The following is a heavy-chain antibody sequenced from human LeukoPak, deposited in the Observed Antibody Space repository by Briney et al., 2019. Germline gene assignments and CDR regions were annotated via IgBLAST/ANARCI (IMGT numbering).Heavy chain of an antibody. J-gene: IGHJ4*02. Sequence: GGSLRLSCAASGFTFSSYWMHWVRQAPGKGLVWVSRINSDGSTTNYADSVKGRFTISRDNAKNTLYLQMNSLRAEDTAVYYCAKDVKYNWNYIDYWGQGTLVTVSS. D-gene: IGHD1-20*01. CDR2: INSDGSTT. CDR1: GFTFSSYW. CDR3: AKDVKYNWNYIDY. V-gene: IGHV3-74*01.